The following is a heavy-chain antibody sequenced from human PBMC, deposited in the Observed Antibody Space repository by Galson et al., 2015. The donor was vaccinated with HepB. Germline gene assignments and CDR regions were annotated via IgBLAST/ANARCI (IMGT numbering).Heavy chain of an antibody. CDR3: AWGIAVAAALANYGMDV. CDR2: TYYRSKWYN. D-gene: IGHD6-19*01. Sequence: CAISGDSVSSNSAAWNWIRQSPSRGLEWLGRTYYRSKWYNDYAVSVKSRITINPDTSKNQFSLQLNSVTPEDTAVYYCAWGIAVAAALANYGMDVWGQGTTVTVSS. J-gene: IGHJ6*02. V-gene: IGHV6-1*01. CDR1: GDSVSSNSAA.